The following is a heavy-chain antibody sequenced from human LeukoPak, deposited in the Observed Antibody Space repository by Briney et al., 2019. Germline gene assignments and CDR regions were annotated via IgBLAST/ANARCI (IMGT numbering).Heavy chain of an antibody. J-gene: IGHJ5*02. CDR3: ARVGGRSYDILTANWFDP. D-gene: IGHD3-9*01. V-gene: IGHV1-24*01. Sequence: ASVKVSCKVSGYTLTELSMHWVRQAPGKGLEWMGGFDPEDGETIYAQKFQGRVTMTTDTSTSTAYMELRSLRSDDTAVYYCARVGGRSYDILTANWFDPWGQGTLVTVSS. CDR1: GYTLTELS. CDR2: FDPEDGET.